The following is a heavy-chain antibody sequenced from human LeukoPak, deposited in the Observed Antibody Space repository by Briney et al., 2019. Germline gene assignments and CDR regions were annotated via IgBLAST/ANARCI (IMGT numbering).Heavy chain of an antibody. CDR2: INPSGGIT. CDR1: GYTSTTSY. J-gene: IGHJ5*02. D-gene: IGHD1-26*01. V-gene: IGHV1-46*01. Sequence: ASVKVSCKASGYTSTTSYIHWVRLAPGQGLEWMGIINPSGGITTYPQKFQDRLTMTRDTSTSTVYMELSSLRSDDTAFYYCARSLSGSDWFDPWGQGTLVTVCS. CDR3: ARSLSGSDWFDP.